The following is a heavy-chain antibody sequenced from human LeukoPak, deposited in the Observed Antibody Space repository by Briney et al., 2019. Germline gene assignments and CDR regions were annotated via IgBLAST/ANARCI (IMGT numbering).Heavy chain of an antibody. CDR3: AKDPGRRNLFDP. Sequence: GGSLRLSCAASGFTFRSYAMSWVRQAPGKGLEWVSAISGSGGSTYYADSVKGRFTISRDNSKNTLYLQMNSLRAEDTAVYYCAKDPGRRNLFDPWGQGTLVTVSS. CDR1: GFTFRSYA. CDR2: ISGSGGST. J-gene: IGHJ5*02. V-gene: IGHV3-23*01.